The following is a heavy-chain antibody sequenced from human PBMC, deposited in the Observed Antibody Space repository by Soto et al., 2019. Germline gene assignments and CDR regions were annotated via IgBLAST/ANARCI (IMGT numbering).Heavy chain of an antibody. CDR3: ARGLSRSFDY. CDR2: IYTSGST. V-gene: IGHV4-4*07. J-gene: IGHJ4*02. D-gene: IGHD3-10*01. Sequence: SETLSLTCTVSGGSISSYYWSWIRQPAGKELEWIGRIYTSGSTSYNPSLKSRVTMSVDTPKSQFSLRLSSVTAADTAVYYCARGLSRSFDYWGPGSLVTVSS. CDR1: GGSISSYY.